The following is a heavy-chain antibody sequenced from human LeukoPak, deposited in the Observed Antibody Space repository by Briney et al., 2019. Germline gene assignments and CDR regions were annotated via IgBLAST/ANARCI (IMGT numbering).Heavy chain of an antibody. J-gene: IGHJ4*02. CDR1: GDSVSINSAA. V-gene: IGHV6-1*01. Sequence: SPTLSLTFAISGDSVSINSAAWSWIRQSPARGLEWLGRTYYRSKWYNDYAVSVKSRITITPDTSKNQFSLQLNSVTPEDTAVYYCARAGYSSGWGVDYWGQGTLVTVSS. CDR2: TYYRSKWYN. CDR3: ARAGYSSGWGVDY. D-gene: IGHD6-19*01.